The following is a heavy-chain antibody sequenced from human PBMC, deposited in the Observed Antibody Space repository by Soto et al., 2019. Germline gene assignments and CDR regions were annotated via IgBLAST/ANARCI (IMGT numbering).Heavy chain of an antibody. V-gene: IGHV3-23*01. D-gene: IGHD3-16*01. CDR1: GFTFTTYA. Sequence: GGSLRLSCAASGFTFTTYAMNWVRQAPGKGLEWVSAISGSGGSTYYADSVKGRFTISRDNSKNTLYLQMNSLRAEDTAVYYCAKDQTYYDYVWGTLQGAFDIWGQGTMVTVSS. CDR2: ISGSGGST. J-gene: IGHJ3*02. CDR3: AKDQTYYDYVWGTLQGAFDI.